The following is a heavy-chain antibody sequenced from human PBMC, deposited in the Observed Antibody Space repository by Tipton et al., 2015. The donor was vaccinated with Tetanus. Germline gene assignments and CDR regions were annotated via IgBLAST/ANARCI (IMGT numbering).Heavy chain of an antibody. CDR1: GASSTSGDYY. D-gene: IGHD6-13*01. Sequence: TLSLTCTVSGASSTSGDYYWAWIRQPPGKGPEWIGSIYYTGSTNYNPSLKSRVTISVDTSKNQFSLKLSSVTAADTAVYYCARGGVAAAGGGLDYWGQGTLVTVSS. CDR2: IYYTGST. CDR3: ARGGVAAAGGGLDY. J-gene: IGHJ4*02. V-gene: IGHV4-39*07.